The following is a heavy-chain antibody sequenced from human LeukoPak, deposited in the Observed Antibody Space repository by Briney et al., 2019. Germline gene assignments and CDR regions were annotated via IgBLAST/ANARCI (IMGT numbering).Heavy chain of an antibody. J-gene: IGHJ6*03. CDR3: ARGSQLWFFYYYMDV. CDR2: INPDTEDS. V-gene: IGHV1-2*02. CDR1: GFDFRDYF. D-gene: IGHD5-18*01. Sequence: ASVKVSCKASGFDFRDYFIHWVRQAPGEGLEWMGSINPDTEDSKIAQQFQGRVTMTRDTSISTAYMELSRLRSDDTAVYYCARGSQLWFFYYYMDVWGKGTTVTISS.